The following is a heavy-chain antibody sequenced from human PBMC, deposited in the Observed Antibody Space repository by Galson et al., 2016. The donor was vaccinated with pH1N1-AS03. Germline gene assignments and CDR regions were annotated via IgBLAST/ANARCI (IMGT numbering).Heavy chain of an antibody. J-gene: IGHJ6*02. CDR3: ARSRNIGKAVTAGGHYGMDV. Sequence: SCKASGFTFIHYSMNWVRQAPGKGLEWVSSMSSSGNYIFYADSLKGRFTISRDNAKNSLYLQMNNLRVEDTALYYCARSRNIGKAVTAGGHYGMDVWGQGTTVTVSS. D-gene: IGHD6-13*01. CDR1: GFTFIHYS. CDR2: MSSSGNYI. V-gene: IGHV3-21*06.